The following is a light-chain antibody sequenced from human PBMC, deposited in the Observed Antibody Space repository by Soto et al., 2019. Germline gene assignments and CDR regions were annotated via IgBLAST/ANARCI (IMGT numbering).Light chain of an antibody. J-gene: IGKJ2*03. CDR1: QDISTF. V-gene: IGKV1-39*01. Sequence: DIQMTQSPSSLSASVGDRVTITCRASQDISTFLNWYQQKPGNAPKLLIYAASTLQSGVPSRFSGDGSGTDFTLTISSLQPGDFATYYCQQSYSAPRSFGPGTKLEI. CDR2: AAS. CDR3: QQSYSAPRS.